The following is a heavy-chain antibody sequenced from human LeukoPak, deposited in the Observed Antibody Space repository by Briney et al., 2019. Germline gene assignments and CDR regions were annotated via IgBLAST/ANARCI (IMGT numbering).Heavy chain of an antibody. CDR2: ISSSGSTM. J-gene: IGHJ6*04. CDR1: GFTFSSYE. CDR3: AREISVAGAYYYYGMDV. Sequence: GGSLRLSCAASGFTFSSYEMNWVRQAPGKGLEWVSYISSSGSTMYYADSVKGRFTISRDNAKESLYLQMNSLRAEDTAVYYCAREISVAGAYYYYGMDVWGKGTTVTVSS. D-gene: IGHD6-19*01. V-gene: IGHV3-48*03.